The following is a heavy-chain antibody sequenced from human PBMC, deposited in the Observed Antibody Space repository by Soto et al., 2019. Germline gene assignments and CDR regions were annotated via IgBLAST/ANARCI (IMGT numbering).Heavy chain of an antibody. CDR2: IKHDGSEK. D-gene: IGHD6-13*01. CDR1: GFTFSSYW. V-gene: IGHV3-7*01. J-gene: IGHJ6*02. Sequence: PGGSLRLSCAVSGFTFSSYWMTWVRQPPGRGLEWVANIKHDGSEKYYVDSVKGRFTISRDNTKNSLYLQMNSLRAEDTAVYYCAKDSGLAAAGTDLAHYYYGMDVWGQGTTVTVSS. CDR3: AKDSGLAAAGTDLAHYYYGMDV.